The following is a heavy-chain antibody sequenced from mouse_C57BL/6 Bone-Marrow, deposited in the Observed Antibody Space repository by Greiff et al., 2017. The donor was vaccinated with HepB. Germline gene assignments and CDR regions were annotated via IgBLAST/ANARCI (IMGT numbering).Heavy chain of an antibody. D-gene: IGHD1-1*01. CDR1: GFTFSDYY. V-gene: IGHV5-12*01. CDR2: ISNGGGST. CDR3: ARHVDYGWYFDV. Sequence: DVQLVESGGGLVQPGGSLKLSCAASGFTFSDYYMYWVRQTPEKRLEWVAYISNGGGSTYYPDTVKGRFTISRDNAKNTLYLQMSRLKSEDTAMYYCARHVDYGWYFDVWGTGTTVTVSS. J-gene: IGHJ1*03.